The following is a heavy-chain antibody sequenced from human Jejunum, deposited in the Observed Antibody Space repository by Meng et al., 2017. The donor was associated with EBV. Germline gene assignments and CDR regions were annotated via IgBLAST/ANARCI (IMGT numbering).Heavy chain of an antibody. CDR1: GGSISSSNW. V-gene: IGHV4-4*02. D-gene: IGHD1-26*01. CDR3: ARDGGPSGSYAYWFDP. Sequence: QGELHGSGPGLVKPLGTLSLTCAVSGGSISSSNWWSWVRQPPGKGPEWIGEIFHIGTTNYNPTLKSRVTMSVDKSKNHFSLKLTSVTAADTAVYYCARDGGPSGSYAYWFDPWGQGTLVTVSS. CDR2: IFHIGTT. J-gene: IGHJ5*02.